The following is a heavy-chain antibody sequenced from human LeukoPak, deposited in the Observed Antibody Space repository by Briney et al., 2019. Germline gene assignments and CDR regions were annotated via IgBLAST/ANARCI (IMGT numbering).Heavy chain of an antibody. Sequence: GGSLRLSCAASGFTFSSYGMHWVRQAPGKGLEWVAFIRYDGSNKYYADSVKGRFTISRDNSKNTLYLQMNSLRAEDTAVYYCAKAGIAARPGDYWGQGTLVTVSS. V-gene: IGHV3-30*02. CDR1: GFTFSSYG. CDR2: IRYDGSNK. CDR3: AKAGIAARPGDY. J-gene: IGHJ4*02. D-gene: IGHD6-6*01.